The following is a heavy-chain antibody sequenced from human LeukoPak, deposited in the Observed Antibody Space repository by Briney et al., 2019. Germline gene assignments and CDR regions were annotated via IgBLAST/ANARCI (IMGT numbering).Heavy chain of an antibody. CDR3: ARVGGSYSYGMDV. J-gene: IGHJ6*02. V-gene: IGHV6-1*01. Sequence: SQTLSLTCAISGDSVSSNSVAWSWIRQPPSRGLEWLGRTFYRSKWYIDYAESVKSRISINPDTSKNQFSLQLNSVTPEDTAVYYCARVGGSYSYGMDVWGQGTTVTVSS. CDR2: TFYRSKWYI. CDR1: GDSVSSNSVA. D-gene: IGHD5-12*01.